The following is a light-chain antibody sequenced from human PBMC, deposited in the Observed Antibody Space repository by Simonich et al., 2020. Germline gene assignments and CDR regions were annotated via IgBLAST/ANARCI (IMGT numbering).Light chain of an antibody. CDR2: WAS. V-gene: IGKV4-1*01. CDR3: QQYYSTQYT. Sequence: DIVMTQSPDSLAVSLGERATINCKSSQSVLYSSNNKNYLAWYQQKPVQPPKLLIYWASTRESGVPDRFSGRGSGTDFTLTISSLQAEDVAVYYCQQYYSTQYTFGQGTKLEIK. CDR1: QSVLYSSNNKNY. J-gene: IGKJ2*01.